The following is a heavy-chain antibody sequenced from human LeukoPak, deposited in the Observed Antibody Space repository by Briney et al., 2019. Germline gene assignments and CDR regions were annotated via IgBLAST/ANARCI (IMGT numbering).Heavy chain of an antibody. CDR3: ARDHCTNGVCYYYYYYMDV. CDR1: GYTFTGYY. J-gene: IGHJ6*03. D-gene: IGHD2-8*01. V-gene: IGHV1-2*02. Sequence: AASVKVSCKASGYTFTGYYMHWVRQAPGQGLEWMGWINPNSGGTNYAQKFQGRVTMTRDTSISTAYMELSRLRSDDTAVYYCARDHCTNGVCYYYYYYMDVWGQGTLVTVSS. CDR2: INPNSGGT.